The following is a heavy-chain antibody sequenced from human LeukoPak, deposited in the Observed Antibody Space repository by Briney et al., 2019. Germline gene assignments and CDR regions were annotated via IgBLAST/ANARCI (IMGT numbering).Heavy chain of an antibody. J-gene: IGHJ4*02. CDR1: GGSFSGYY. CDR3: TRSVPDSSGYYFDY. D-gene: IGHD3-22*01. V-gene: IGHV4-34*01. CDR2: INHSGST. Sequence: PSETLSLTCAVYGGSFSGYYWSWIRQPPGKGLEWIGEINHSGSTNYNPSLKSRVTISVDTSKNQFSLKLSSVTAADTAVYYCTRSVPDSSGYYFDYWGQGTLVTVSS.